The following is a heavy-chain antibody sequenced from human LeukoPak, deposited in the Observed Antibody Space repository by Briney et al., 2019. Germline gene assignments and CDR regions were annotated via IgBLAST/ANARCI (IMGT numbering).Heavy chain of an antibody. J-gene: IGHJ5*02. CDR3: ARGHRAISAYNWFDP. CDR1: GFTFSSYE. CDR2: ISSSGSTI. Sequence: GGSLRLSCAASGFTFSSYEMNWVRQAPGKGLEWVSYISSSGSTIYYADSVKGRFTISRDNARNSLYLQMNSLRAEDTAVYYCARGHRAISAYNWFDPWGQGTLVTVSS. V-gene: IGHV3-48*03. D-gene: IGHD1-14*01.